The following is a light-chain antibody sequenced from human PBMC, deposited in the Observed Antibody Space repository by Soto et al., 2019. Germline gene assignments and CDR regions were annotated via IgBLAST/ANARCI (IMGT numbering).Light chain of an antibody. V-gene: IGLV2-14*01. J-gene: IGLJ1*01. Sequence: QSALTQPASVSGSPGQSITISCTGTSSDVGGYNYVSWYQQHPGKAPKFMIYEVSNRPSGVSNRLSGSKSGNTAFLTISGLQAEDDADYYCISYTSSSTPYVFGSGTKVTVL. CDR2: EVS. CDR3: ISYTSSSTPYV. CDR1: SSDVGGYNY.